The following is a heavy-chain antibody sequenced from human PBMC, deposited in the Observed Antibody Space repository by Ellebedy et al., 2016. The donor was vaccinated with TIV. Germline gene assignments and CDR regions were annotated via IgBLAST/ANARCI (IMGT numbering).Heavy chain of an antibody. J-gene: IGHJ5*02. D-gene: IGHD3-16*01. CDR3: AKDRGSGTYVNWFKP. CDR1: GFTFSSYA. V-gene: IGHV3-23*01. Sequence: GESLKISCEASGFTFSSYAMSWLRQAPGKGLEWVSVFGGRSTTTYYADSVKGRFTISRDNSKSTLYLQMNGLRAEDSAVYYCAKDRGSGTYVNWFKPWGQGTLVTVSS. CDR2: FGGRSTTT.